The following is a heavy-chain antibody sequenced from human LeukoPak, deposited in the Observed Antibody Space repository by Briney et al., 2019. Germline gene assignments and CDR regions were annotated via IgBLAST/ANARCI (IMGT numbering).Heavy chain of an antibody. CDR1: EATFSSFA. V-gene: IGHV1-69*04. J-gene: IGHJ6*02. D-gene: IGHD2-2*01. CDR2: IMPILVLP. Sequence: SVKVPWKPLEATFSSFAFSWVRPVHGRGFEWLGRIMPILVLPNYAQKFQGRVTSTADKSTSTAYMELSRLRSEDTAVYYCAREIGYCSSTSCSQTNYYYYYGMDVWGQGTTVTVSS. CDR3: AREIGYCSSTSCSQTNYYYYYGMDV.